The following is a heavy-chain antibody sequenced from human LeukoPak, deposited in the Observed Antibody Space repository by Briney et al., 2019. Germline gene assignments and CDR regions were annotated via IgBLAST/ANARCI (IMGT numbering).Heavy chain of an antibody. CDR3: ARRLGFSSGPNWFDP. V-gene: IGHV4-34*01. J-gene: IGHJ5*02. Sequence: SETLSLTCAVYGGSFSGYYWSWIRQPPAKGLEWIGEINHSGSTNYNPSLKSRVTISVDTSKNQFSLKLSSVTAADTAVYYCARRLGFSSGPNWFDPWGQGTLVTVSS. D-gene: IGHD6-19*01. CDR1: GGSFSGYY. CDR2: INHSGST.